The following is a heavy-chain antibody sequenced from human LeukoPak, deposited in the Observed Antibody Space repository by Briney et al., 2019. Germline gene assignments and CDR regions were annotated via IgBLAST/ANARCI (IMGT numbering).Heavy chain of an antibody. V-gene: IGHV3-48*01. J-gene: IGHJ4*02. CDR3: AKDLSSGSRRAY. CDR1: GFTFSSYS. D-gene: IGHD6-25*01. CDR2: ISSSSTTI. Sequence: GGSLRLSCAASGFTFSSYSMMWVRQAPGKGLEWVSYISSSSTTIHYADSVKGRFTISRDNAKNSVYLQMNSLRAEDTGVYYCAKDLSSGSRRAYWGQGTLVTVSS.